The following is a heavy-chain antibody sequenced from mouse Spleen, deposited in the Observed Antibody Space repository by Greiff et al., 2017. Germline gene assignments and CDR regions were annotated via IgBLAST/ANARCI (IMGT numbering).Heavy chain of an antibody. CDR1: GYTFTSYW. J-gene: IGHJ4*01. D-gene: IGHD1-1*02. V-gene: IGHV1-69*02. CDR2: IDPSDSYT. CDR3: ARGGNRGGYYAMDY. Sequence: QVQLQQPGAELVKPGASVKLSCKASGYTFTSYWMHWVKQRPGQGLEWIGEIDPSDSYTNYNQKFKGKATLTVDKSSSTAYMQLSSLTSEDSAVYYCARGGNRGGYYAMDYWGQGTSVTVSS.